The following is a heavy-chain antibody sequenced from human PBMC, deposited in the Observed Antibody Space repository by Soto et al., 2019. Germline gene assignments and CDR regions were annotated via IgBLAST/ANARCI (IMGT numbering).Heavy chain of an antibody. CDR2: ISCGGTNT. CDR3: ARCTRAWSDLQYSSLDD. CDR1: GFTFNSYG. V-gene: IGHV3-23*03. D-gene: IGHD3-9*01. J-gene: IGHJ4*01. Sequence: GGSLRLSCAASGFTFNSYGMRWVRQAPGNGLEWVSVISCGGTNTYYADSVKGRFTISRDNSKNTLYVQMNSLTGEDTAVYYCARCTRAWSDLQYSSLDDWGQGTLVTVSS.